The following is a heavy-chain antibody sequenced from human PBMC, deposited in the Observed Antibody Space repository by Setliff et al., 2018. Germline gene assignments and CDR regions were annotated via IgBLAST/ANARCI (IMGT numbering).Heavy chain of an antibody. J-gene: IGHJ4*02. Sequence: PSETLSLTCAVSDFSISSGYYWGWIRQPPGKGLEWVAIIKQDGSEKYYVDSVKGRFTISRDNTRNSLYLQMNSLRAEDTAVYYCARNGGLDYWGQGALVTVSS. D-gene: IGHD2-8*01. CDR3: ARNGGLDY. V-gene: IGHV3-7*01. CDR1: DFSISSGYY. CDR2: IKQDGSEK.